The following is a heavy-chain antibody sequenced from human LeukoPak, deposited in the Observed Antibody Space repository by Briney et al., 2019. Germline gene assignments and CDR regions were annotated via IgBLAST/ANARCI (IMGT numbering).Heavy chain of an antibody. CDR2: ISWNSGRI. CDR1: GFTFDDYA. V-gene: IGHV3-9*01. J-gene: IGHJ4*02. CDR3: AKDFGYSCGYGFDY. D-gene: IGHD5-18*01. Sequence: PARTLRLSCAASGFTFDDYAMHWVRQAPGKGMEWVSGISWNSGRIAYADSVKGRFTISRDNAKNSLYLQMNSLRAEDTALYYCAKDFGYSCGYGFDYWGQGTRVTVSS.